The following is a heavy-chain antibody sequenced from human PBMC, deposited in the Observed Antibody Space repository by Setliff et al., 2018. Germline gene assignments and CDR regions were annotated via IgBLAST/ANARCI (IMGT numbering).Heavy chain of an antibody. CDR2: MNPNNGNT. CDR1: GGTFSSYA. Sequence: ASVKVSCKASGGTFSSYAISWVRQAPGQGLEWMGGMNPNNGNTGYAQKFQGRVTMTRNTSISTAYMELSSLRSEDTAVYYCARTRGLDVWGQGTTVTVSS. J-gene: IGHJ6*02. CDR3: ARTRGLDV. V-gene: IGHV1-8*02.